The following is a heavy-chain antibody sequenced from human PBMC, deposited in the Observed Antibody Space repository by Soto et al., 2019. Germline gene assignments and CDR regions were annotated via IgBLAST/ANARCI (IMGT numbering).Heavy chain of an antibody. V-gene: IGHV3-33*01. CDR1: EFTFSNYG. Sequence: QVQLVESGGGVVQPGRSLRLSCAASEFTFSNYGMHWVRQAPGKGLEWVAVILNDGSNRYHADSVKDRFTMSRDNSKNTLYWQRSGLRAEDSGVYYCARDDEYSGNGMDVWGHGTTVTVSP. J-gene: IGHJ6*01. CDR3: ARDDEYSGNGMDV. D-gene: IGHD3-10*01. CDR2: ILNDGSNR.